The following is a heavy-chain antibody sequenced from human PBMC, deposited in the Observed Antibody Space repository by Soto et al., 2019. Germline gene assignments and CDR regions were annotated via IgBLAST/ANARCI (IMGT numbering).Heavy chain of an antibody. J-gene: IGHJ5*02. CDR3: ARDGTVTSFFPSWFAH. V-gene: IGHV3-33*01. Sequence: GGSLRLACAASGSIFRGYGMHWVRQAPGKGLEWVAVIRYDGSNINYADSVMGRFTISRDNSKNTLYLEMNSLRAEDTAVYYCARDGTVTSFFPSWFAHWGQGNLVTVSS. D-gene: IGHD4-17*01. CDR2: IRYDGSNI. CDR1: GSIFRGYG.